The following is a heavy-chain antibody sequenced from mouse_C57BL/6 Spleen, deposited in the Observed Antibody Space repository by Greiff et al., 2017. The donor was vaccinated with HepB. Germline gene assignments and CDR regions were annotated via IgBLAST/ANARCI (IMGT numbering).Heavy chain of an antibody. D-gene: IGHD1-2*01. CDR2: IYPGDGDT. Sequence: LQESGPELVKPGASVKISCKASGYAFSSSWMNWVKQRPGKGLEWIGRIYPGDGDTNYNGKFKGKATLTADKSSSTAYMQLSSLTSEDSAVYFCARTVTTAFFDYWGQGTTLTVSS. CDR3: ARTVTTAFFDY. CDR1: GYAFSSSW. J-gene: IGHJ2*01. V-gene: IGHV1-82*01.